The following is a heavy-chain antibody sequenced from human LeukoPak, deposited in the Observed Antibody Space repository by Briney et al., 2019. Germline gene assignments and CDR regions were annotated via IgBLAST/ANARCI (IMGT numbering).Heavy chain of an antibody. CDR3: ARDRDGYNLPYFDY. D-gene: IGHD5-24*01. CDR1: GFIVSNNY. CDR2: ISSSSSTI. V-gene: IGHV3-11*04. J-gene: IGHJ4*02. Sequence: GGSLRLSCAASGFIVSNNYMSWVRQAPGKGLEWVSYISSSSSTIYYADSVKGRFTISRDNAKNSLYLQMNSLRAEDTAVYYCARDRDGYNLPYFDYWGQGTLVTVSS.